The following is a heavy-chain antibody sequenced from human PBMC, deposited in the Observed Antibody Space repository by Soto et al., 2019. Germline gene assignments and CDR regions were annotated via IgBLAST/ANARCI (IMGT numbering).Heavy chain of an antibody. CDR1: GFTFSSYA. CDR3: ARYYYKYYDSSGYYRSPAY. CDR2: ISGSGGST. Sequence: GGSLRLSCAASGFTFSSYAMSWVRQAPGKGLEWVSAISGSGGSTYYADSVKGRFTISRDNSRNTLFLQMNSLRAEDTAVYCCARYYYKYYDSSGYYRSPAYWGQGTLVTVSS. D-gene: IGHD3-22*01. J-gene: IGHJ4*02. V-gene: IGHV3-23*01.